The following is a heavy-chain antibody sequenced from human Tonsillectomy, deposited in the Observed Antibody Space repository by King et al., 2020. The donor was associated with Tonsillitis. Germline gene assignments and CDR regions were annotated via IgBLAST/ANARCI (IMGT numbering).Heavy chain of an antibody. J-gene: IGHJ5*02. V-gene: IGHV3-73*01. CDR3: TRTTTYSGSYSS. CDR1: GFTFSGSA. CDR2: IRSKANSYAT. D-gene: IGHD1-26*01. Sequence: VQLVESGGGLVQPGGSLKLSCAASGFTFSGSAMHWVRQASGKGLEWVGRIRSKANSYATAYAASVKGRFTISRDDSTNTAYLQMNSLKTEDTAVYYCTRTTTYSGSYSSWGQGTLVTVSS.